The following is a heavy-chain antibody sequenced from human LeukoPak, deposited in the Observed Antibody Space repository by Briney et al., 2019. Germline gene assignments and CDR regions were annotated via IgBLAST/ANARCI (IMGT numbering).Heavy chain of an antibody. D-gene: IGHD1-26*01. V-gene: IGHV3-13*01. CDR3: ARVRVGATERAFDI. Sequence: PGGPLRLSCAASGFTFSSYDMHWARDATGKGLEWVSAIGTAGDTYYPGSGKGRFTISRENSKNSLYLQMNSLRAGDTAVYYCARVRVGATERAFDIWGQGTMVTVSS. J-gene: IGHJ3*02. CDR2: IGTAGDT. CDR1: GFTFSSYD.